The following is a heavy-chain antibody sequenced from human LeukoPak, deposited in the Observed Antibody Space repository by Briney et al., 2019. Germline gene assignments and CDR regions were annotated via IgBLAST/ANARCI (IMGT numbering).Heavy chain of an antibody. CDR1: GNTFTGYY. J-gene: IGHJ3*02. D-gene: IGHD3-10*01. V-gene: IGHV1-2*02. CDR2: INPNSGGT. Sequence: ASVKVSCKASGNTFTGYYIHWVRQAPGQGLEWMGWINPNSGGTNYAQKFQGRVTMTRDTSISTAYMELSRLRSDDTAVYYCARGVRLGQDRQNDAFDIWGQGTMVTVSS. CDR3: ARGVRLGQDRQNDAFDI.